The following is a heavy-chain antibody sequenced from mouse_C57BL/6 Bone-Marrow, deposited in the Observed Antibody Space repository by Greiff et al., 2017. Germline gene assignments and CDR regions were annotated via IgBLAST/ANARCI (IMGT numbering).Heavy chain of an antibody. J-gene: IGHJ1*03. CDR2: IWSGGST. Sequence: LQESGPGLVQPSQSLSITCTVSGFSLTSYGVHWVRQSPGKGLEWLGVIWSGGSTDYNAAFISRLSISKDNSKSQVFFKMNSLQADDTAIYYCARSYTTGYFDVWGTGTTVTVSS. CDR1: GFSLTSYG. D-gene: IGHD1-1*01. CDR3: ARSYTTGYFDV. V-gene: IGHV2-2*01.